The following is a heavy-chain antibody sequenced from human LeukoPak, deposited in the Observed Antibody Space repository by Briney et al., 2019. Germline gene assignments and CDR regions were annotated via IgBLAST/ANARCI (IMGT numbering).Heavy chain of an antibody. J-gene: IGHJ4*02. D-gene: IGHD6-19*01. V-gene: IGHV4-59*08. CDR2: IYYSGTT. Sequence: SETLSLTCTVSGGSIRSYYWSWIRQPPGRGLEWIGYIYYSGTTNYNPSLKSRLTISVDTSKNQFSLKLSSVTAADTAIYYCARQHPSGRGSGLDYWGQGALVFVSS. CDR3: ARQHPSGRGSGLDY. CDR1: GGSIRSYY.